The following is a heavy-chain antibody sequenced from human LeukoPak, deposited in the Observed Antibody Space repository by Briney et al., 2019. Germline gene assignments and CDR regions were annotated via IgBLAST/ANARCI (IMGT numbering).Heavy chain of an antibody. Sequence: ASVKVSCKASGYTFTSYGISWVRQAPGQGLEWMGWSSAYNGSTNYAQKLQGRVTMTTDTSTSTAYMELRSLRSDDTAVYYCAREMETVTFGGVIVRGYFDYWGQGTLVTVSS. CDR1: GYTFTSYG. V-gene: IGHV1-18*01. CDR2: SSAYNGST. J-gene: IGHJ4*02. D-gene: IGHD3-16*02. CDR3: AREMETVTFGGVIVRGYFDY.